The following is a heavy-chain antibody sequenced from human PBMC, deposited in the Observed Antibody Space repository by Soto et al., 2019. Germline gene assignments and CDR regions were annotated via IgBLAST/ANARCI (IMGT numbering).Heavy chain of an antibody. Sequence: SETLSLTCAVYCGSFSGYYWTWIRQPPGTGLEWIGEINHSGSTNYNPSLKSRVTISVDTSKNQFSLKLTSVTAADTAVYYCATYANYNHYWGQGTLVTVSS. J-gene: IGHJ4*02. CDR3: ATYANYNHY. CDR1: CGSFSGYY. CDR2: INHSGST. D-gene: IGHD4-4*01. V-gene: IGHV4-34*01.